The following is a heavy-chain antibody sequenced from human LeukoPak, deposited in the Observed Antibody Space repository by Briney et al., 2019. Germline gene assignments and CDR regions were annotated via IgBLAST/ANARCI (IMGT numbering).Heavy chain of an antibody. CDR1: GFTFSTFA. V-gene: IGHV3-23*01. J-gene: IGHJ4*02. CDR2: ISGSGGIT. D-gene: IGHD2-15*01. CDR3: AARAGEVAVPFDY. Sequence: PGGSLRLSCAASGFTFSTFAMTWVRQAPGKGLEWVSLISGSGGITYYADSVNGRFTISRDNSKNTLYLQMHSLRAEDTAVYYCAARAGEVAVPFDYWGQGTLVTVSS.